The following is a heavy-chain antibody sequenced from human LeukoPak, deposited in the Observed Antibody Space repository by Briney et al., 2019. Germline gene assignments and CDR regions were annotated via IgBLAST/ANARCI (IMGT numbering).Heavy chain of an antibody. J-gene: IGHJ4*02. V-gene: IGHV3-23*01. CDR1: GFTFNNYV. Sequence: PGGSLRLPCTASGFTFNNYVMSWVRQAPGKGLEWVSAISGTTGSKYYADPLKGRFTISRDNSKNTLYLQMNSLRAEDTAVYYCVKLNTAMITYFDYWGQGTLVTVSS. D-gene: IGHD5-18*01. CDR3: VKLNTAMITYFDY. CDR2: ISGTTGSK.